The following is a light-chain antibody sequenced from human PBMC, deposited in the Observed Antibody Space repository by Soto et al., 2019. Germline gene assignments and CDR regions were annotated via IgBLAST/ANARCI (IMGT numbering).Light chain of an antibody. Sequence: QSALTQPASVSGYPGQSITISCTGTSSDIGGYNYVSWYQQHPGTAPKLMIYDVTHRPSGVSNRFSGSKSGNTASLTISGLQAEDEADYYCSSYTSSNTVIFGGGTKLTVL. CDR2: DVT. CDR3: SSYTSSNTVI. J-gene: IGLJ2*01. V-gene: IGLV2-14*03. CDR1: SSDIGGYNY.